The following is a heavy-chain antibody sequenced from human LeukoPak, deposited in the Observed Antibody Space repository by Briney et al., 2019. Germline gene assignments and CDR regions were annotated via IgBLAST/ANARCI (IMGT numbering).Heavy chain of an antibody. V-gene: IGHV3-48*04. D-gene: IGHD3-10*01. CDR2: ISSSSSTI. J-gene: IGHJ3*02. Sequence: PGGSLRLSCAASGFTFSSYSMNWVRQAPGKGLEWVSYISSSSSTIYYADSVKGRFTISRDNAKNSLYLQMNSLRAEDTAVYYCAREGLWFGEFDDAFDIWGQGTMATVSS. CDR1: GFTFSSYS. CDR3: AREGLWFGEFDDAFDI.